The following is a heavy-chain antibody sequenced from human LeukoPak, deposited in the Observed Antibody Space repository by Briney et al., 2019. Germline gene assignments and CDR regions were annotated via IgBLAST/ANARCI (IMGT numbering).Heavy chain of an antibody. J-gene: IGHJ6*04. CDR3: ARTEGGSSFSGMDV. CDR1: GYTFTGYY. Sequence: GASVNVSCKASGYTFTGYYMHWVRQAPGQGLEWMGWINPNSGGTNYAQKFQGWVTMTRDTSISTAYMELSRLRSDDTAVYYCARTEGGSSFSGMDVWGKGTTVTVSS. CDR2: INPNSGGT. D-gene: IGHD6-13*01. V-gene: IGHV1-2*04.